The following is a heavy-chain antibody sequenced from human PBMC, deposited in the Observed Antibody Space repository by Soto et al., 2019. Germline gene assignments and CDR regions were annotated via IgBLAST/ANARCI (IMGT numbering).Heavy chain of an antibody. CDR3: ARRGLRGYSYGYVY. Sequence: ASVKVSCKASGYTFTSYAMHWVRQAPGQRLEWMGWINAGNGNTKYSQKFQGRVTITRDTSASTAYMELSSLRSEETAVYYCARRGLRGYSYGYVYWAQGLLVTVS. D-gene: IGHD5-18*01. J-gene: IGHJ4*02. V-gene: IGHV1-3*01. CDR1: GYTFTSYA. CDR2: INAGNGNT.